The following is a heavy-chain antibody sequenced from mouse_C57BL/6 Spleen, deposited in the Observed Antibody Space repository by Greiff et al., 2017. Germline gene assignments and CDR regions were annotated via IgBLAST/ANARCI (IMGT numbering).Heavy chain of an antibody. J-gene: IGHJ4*01. CDR3: ARKQGEGYAMDY. V-gene: IGHV2-2*01. CDR1: GFSLTSYG. CDR2: IWGGGST. Sequence: QVQLKESGPGLVQPSQSLSITCTVSGFSLTSYGVHWVRQSPGQGLEWLGVIWGGGSTDYNAAFISRLSISKDNSKSQVFFKMNRLQAEDTAIYYCARKQGEGYAMDYWGQGTSVTVSS.